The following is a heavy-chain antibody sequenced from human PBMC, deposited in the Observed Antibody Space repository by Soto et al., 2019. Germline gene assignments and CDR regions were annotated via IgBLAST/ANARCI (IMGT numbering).Heavy chain of an antibody. J-gene: IGHJ2*01. CDR3: ARGPPLWDSSGYCSRLWYFDL. Sequence: SVKVSCKASGGTFSSYAISWVRQAPGQGLEWMGGIIPIFGTANYAQKFQGRVTITADKSTSTAYMELSSLRSEDTAVYYCARGPPLWDSSGYCSRLWYFDLWGRGTLVTVSS. CDR2: IIPIFGTA. CDR1: GGTFSSYA. V-gene: IGHV1-69*06. D-gene: IGHD3-22*01.